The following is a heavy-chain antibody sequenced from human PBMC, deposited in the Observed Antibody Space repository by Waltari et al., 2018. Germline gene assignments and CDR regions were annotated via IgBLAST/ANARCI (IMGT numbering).Heavy chain of an antibody. CDR1: GDSIGSGYYY. CDR3: AREVGGSSWSTTPRGDAFDI. Sequence: QLQLRESGPGPLKPSESLSLTCSVSGDSIGSGYYYWGWIRQAPGKGLEWIGSIYFAGCTDYNPPPKSRRTISVDTSKNQFSLRLSSVTAADTAVYYCAREVGGSSWSTTPRGDAFDIWGQGTMVTVSS. CDR2: IYFAGCT. D-gene: IGHD6-13*01. J-gene: IGHJ3*02. V-gene: IGHV4-39*07.